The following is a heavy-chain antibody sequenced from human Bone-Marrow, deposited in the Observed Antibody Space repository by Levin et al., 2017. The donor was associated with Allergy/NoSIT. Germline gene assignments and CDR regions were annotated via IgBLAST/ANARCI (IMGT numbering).Heavy chain of an antibody. CDR1: GFTFSSYA. CDR3: AREGLEDYGDQGYFEVYYYGMDV. CDR2: ISYDGSNK. D-gene: IGHD4-17*01. J-gene: IGHJ6*02. Sequence: GGSLRLSCAASGFTFSSYAMHWVRQAPGKGLEWVAVISYDGSNKYYADSVKGRFTISRDNSKNTLYLQMNSLRAEDTAVYYCAREGLEDYGDQGYFEVYYYGMDVWGQGTMVTVSS. V-gene: IGHV3-30-3*01.